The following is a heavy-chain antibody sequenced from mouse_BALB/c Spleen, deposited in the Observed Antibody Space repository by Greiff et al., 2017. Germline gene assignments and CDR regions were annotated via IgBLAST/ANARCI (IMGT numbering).Heavy chain of an antibody. Sequence: EVKLVESGGGLVQPGGSRKLSCAASGFTFSSFGMHWVRQAPEKGLEWVAYISSGSSTIYYADTVKGRFTISRDNPKNTLFLQMTSLRSEDTAMYYCARQDTTRYFDYWGQGTTLTVSS. J-gene: IGHJ2*01. CDR3: ARQDTTRYFDY. D-gene: IGHD1-1*01. CDR2: ISSGSSTI. V-gene: IGHV5-17*02. CDR1: GFTFSSFG.